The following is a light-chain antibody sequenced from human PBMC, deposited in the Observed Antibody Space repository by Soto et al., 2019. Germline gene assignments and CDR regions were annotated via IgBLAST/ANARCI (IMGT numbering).Light chain of an antibody. CDR1: QSVSSN. CDR3: QQYNNWPFT. V-gene: IGKV3-15*01. J-gene: IGKJ3*01. Sequence: EIVMTQSPATLSVSPGERATLSCRASQSVSSNLAWYQQKPGQAPRLLIYGASTRATGIPARFSGSGSGTEFTHTFSSLQSEDFAVYYCQQYNNWPFTFGPGTKVDIK. CDR2: GAS.